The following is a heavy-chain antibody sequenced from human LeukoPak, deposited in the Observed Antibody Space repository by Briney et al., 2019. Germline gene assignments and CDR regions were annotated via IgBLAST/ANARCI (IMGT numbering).Heavy chain of an antibody. J-gene: IGHJ4*02. D-gene: IGHD1-14*01. CDR1: GFTFSSYG. CDR3: TTDPELLLDY. CDR2: ISYDGSNK. Sequence: GGSLRLSCAASGFTFSSYGMHWVRQAPGKGLEWVAVISYDGSNKYYADSVKGRFTISRDNSKNTLYLQMNSLKTEDTAVYYCTTDPELLLDYWGQGTLVTVSS. V-gene: IGHV3-30*03.